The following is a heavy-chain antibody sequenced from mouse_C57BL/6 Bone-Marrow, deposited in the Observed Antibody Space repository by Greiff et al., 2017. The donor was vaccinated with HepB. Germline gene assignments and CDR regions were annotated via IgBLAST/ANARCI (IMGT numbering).Heavy chain of an antibody. CDR2: IDPENGDT. J-gene: IGHJ1*03. V-gene: IGHV14-4*01. CDR3: TTVYYYGSSFWYFDV. D-gene: IGHD1-1*01. Sequence: VQLQQSGAELVRPGASVKLSCTASGFNIKDDYMHWVKQRPEQGLEWIGWIDPENGDTEYASKFQGKATIPADTSSNTAYLQLSSLTSEDTAVYYCTTVYYYGSSFWYFDVWGTGTTVTVSS. CDR1: GFNIKDDY.